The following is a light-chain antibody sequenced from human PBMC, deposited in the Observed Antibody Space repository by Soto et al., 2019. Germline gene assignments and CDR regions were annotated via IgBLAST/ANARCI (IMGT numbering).Light chain of an antibody. CDR2: AAS. CDR3: HQTYTTPHT. V-gene: IGKV1-39*01. J-gene: IGKJ2*01. Sequence: DIRMTQSPSSLFASVGDRVTITCRASQIISGYLNWYQQKLGKAPKLLIYAASNLQSGVPSRFSGSGSGTDYTLTIGSLQPEDFATYYCHQTYTTPHTFGQGTKVEMK. CDR1: QIISGY.